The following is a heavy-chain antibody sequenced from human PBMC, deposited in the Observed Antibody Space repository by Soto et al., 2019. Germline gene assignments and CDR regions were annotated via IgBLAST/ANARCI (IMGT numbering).Heavy chain of an antibody. CDR1: GFTFSSYA. J-gene: IGHJ2*01. CDR3: ARERYYYASSSRGIGWYFDL. Sequence: QVQLVESGGGVVQPGRSLRLSCAASGFTFSSYAMHWVRQAPGKGLEWVAVISYDGSNKYYADSVKGRFTISRDNSKNTLYMQMSSLRAEDTAVYYCARERYYYASSSRGIGWYFDLWGRGTLVTVSS. D-gene: IGHD3-22*01. CDR2: ISYDGSNK. V-gene: IGHV3-30-3*01.